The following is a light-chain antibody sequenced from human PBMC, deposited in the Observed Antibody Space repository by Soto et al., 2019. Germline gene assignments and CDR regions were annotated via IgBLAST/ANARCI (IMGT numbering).Light chain of an antibody. J-gene: IGKJ2*01. V-gene: IGKV3-15*01. CDR3: QQYTNWPPYT. Sequence: EIVMTQSPATPSVSPGERATLSCRASQSVSTNLAWYQQKPGQSPRLLIYGASTRATGIPARFSGSGSETEFTLTISSLQSEDFAVYYCQQYTNWPPYTFGQGTNLEIK. CDR2: GAS. CDR1: QSVSTN.